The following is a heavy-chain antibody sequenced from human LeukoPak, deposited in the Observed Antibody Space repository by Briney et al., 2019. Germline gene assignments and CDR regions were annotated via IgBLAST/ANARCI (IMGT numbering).Heavy chain of an antibody. CDR3: ATRGIAAA. Sequence: GGSLRLSCATSGFTFSSYSMSWVRQAPGKGLEWVSVIGGGGDTSTYYADSVKARFTISRDNSKNTLYLHMNSLRAEDTAVYYCATRGIAAAWGQGTLVTVSS. CDR2: IGGGGDTST. D-gene: IGHD6-13*01. V-gene: IGHV3-23*01. J-gene: IGHJ5*02. CDR1: GFTFSSYS.